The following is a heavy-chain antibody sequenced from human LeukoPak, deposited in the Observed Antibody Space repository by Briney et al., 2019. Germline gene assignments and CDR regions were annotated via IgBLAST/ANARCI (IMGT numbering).Heavy chain of an antibody. J-gene: IGHJ6*02. CDR1: GYTFTSYG. D-gene: IGHD6-13*01. V-gene: IGHV1-18*01. CDR2: ISAYNGNT. Sequence: GASVKVSCKASGYTFTSYGISWVRQAPGQGLEWMGWISAYNGNTNYAQKLQGRVTMTTDTSTSTAYMELRSLRSDDTAVYYCARDLSRQVRNIAAAGTGLYYYYGMDVWGQGTTVTVSS. CDR3: ARDLSRQVRNIAAAGTGLYYYYGMDV.